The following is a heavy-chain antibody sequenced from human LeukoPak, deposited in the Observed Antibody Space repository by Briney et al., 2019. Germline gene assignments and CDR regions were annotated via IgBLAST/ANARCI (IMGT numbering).Heavy chain of an antibody. CDR2: ISGSGAGT. Sequence: GGSLRLSCAGSGFTFSSYAMTWVRQAPGKGLEWVSSISGSGAGTYYAESVKGRFTISRDNSKNTLYLQMNSLRAEDTAVYYCAREEGCSGGSCYRVRYDYWGQGTLVTVSS. J-gene: IGHJ4*02. CDR3: AREEGCSGGSCYRVRYDY. CDR1: GFTFSSYA. D-gene: IGHD2-15*01. V-gene: IGHV3-23*01.